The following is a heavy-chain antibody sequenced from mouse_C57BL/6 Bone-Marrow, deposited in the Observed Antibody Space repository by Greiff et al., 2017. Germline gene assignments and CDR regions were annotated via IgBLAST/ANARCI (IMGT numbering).Heavy chain of an antibody. D-gene: IGHD2-5*01. CDR3: ARWDSNYHYFCY. J-gene: IGHJ2*01. Sequence: VQGVESDAELVKPGASVKISCKVSGYTFTDYTIHWMKQRPEQGLEWIGYIYPRDGSTKCNEKFKGKATLTADKSSTTAYMQLNSLTSEDSAVYCWARWDSNYHYFCYWGQGTTLTVSS. CDR1: GYTFTDYT. V-gene: IGHV1-78*01. CDR2: IYPRDGST.